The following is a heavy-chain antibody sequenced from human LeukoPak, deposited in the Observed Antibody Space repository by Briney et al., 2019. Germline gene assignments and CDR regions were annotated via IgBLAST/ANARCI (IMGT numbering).Heavy chain of an antibody. Sequence: PSETLSLTCTVSGGSISSGGYYCSWIRQHPGKGLEWIGYIYYSGSTYYNPSLKSRVTISVDTSKNQFSLKLSSVTAADTAVYYCARDSAYYYGSGSYYKTLGMAFDIWGQGTMVTVSS. CDR2: IYYSGST. V-gene: IGHV4-61*08. CDR3: ARDSAYYYGSGSYYKTLGMAFDI. D-gene: IGHD3-10*01. CDR1: GGSISSGGYY. J-gene: IGHJ3*02.